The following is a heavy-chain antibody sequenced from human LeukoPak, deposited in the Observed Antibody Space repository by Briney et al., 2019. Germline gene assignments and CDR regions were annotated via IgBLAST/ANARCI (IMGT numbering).Heavy chain of an antibody. CDR3: AKGGGYSYGYGYFDY. D-gene: IGHD5-18*01. CDR2: IDQDGSER. Sequence: GGSLRLSCAASGFAFSTYWMTWVRQAPGKGLEWVANIDQDGSERYYVDSVKGRFTISRDNAKNSLYLQMNSLRAEDTAFYYCAKGGGYSYGYGYFDYWGQGTLVTVSS. CDR1: GFAFSTYW. J-gene: IGHJ4*02. V-gene: IGHV3-7*03.